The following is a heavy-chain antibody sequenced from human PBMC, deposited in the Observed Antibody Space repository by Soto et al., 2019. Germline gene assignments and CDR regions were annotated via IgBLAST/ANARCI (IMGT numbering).Heavy chain of an antibody. J-gene: IGHJ6*02. CDR1: GGSISRYY. CDR3: ARDDDFWSPEMDV. CDR2: IYTSGST. D-gene: IGHD3-3*01. V-gene: IGHV4-4*07. Sequence: QVQLQESGPGLVKPSETLSLTCTVSGGSISRYYWSWIRQPAGKGLEWIGRIYTSGSTNYNPSLKSRVAMSVDTSKSQFSLKLSSVTAADTAVYYCARDDDFWSPEMDVWGQGTTVTVSS.